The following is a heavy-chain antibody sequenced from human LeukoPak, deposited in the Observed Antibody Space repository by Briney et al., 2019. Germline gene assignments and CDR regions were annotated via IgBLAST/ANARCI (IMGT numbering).Heavy chain of an antibody. J-gene: IGHJ3*02. CDR2: IYYSGST. CDR3: ARGRRRYCSGGSCYSDAFDI. CDR1: GGSFSGYY. Sequence: SETLSLTCAVYGGSFSGYYWSWIRQPPGKGLEWIGSIYYSGSTYYNPSLKSRVTISVDTSKNQFSLKLSSVTAADTAVYCCARGRRRYCSGGSCYSDAFDIWGQGTMVTVSS. D-gene: IGHD2-15*01. V-gene: IGHV4-34*01.